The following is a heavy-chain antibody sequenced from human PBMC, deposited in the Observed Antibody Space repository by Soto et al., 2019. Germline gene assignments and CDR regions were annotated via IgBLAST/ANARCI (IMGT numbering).Heavy chain of an antibody. CDR2: IIPIFGTA. J-gene: IGHJ6*02. V-gene: IGHV1-69*13. CDR3: AGVFGDTMVRGWSPSYGMDV. CDR1: GGTFSSYA. D-gene: IGHD3-10*01. Sequence: ASVKVSCKASGGTFSSYAISWVRQAPGQGLEWMGGIIPIFGTANYAQKFQGRVTITAEESTSTAYMELGSLRSEDTAVYYCAGVFGDTMVRGWSPSYGMDVWGQGTTVTVSS.